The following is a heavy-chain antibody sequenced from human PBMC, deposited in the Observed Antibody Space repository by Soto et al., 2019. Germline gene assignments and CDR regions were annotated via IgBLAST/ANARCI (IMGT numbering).Heavy chain of an antibody. J-gene: IGHJ4*02. CDR2: IYYSGST. V-gene: IGHV4-59*01. Sequence: PSETLSLTCTVSGFSLSSYYLSWIRQPPGKGLEWIGYIYYSGSTNYNPSLKSRVTISVDTSKNQFSLKLSSVTAADTAVYYCARESGYNYSSSWSGGGQFDYWGQGTLVTVSS. CDR3: ARESGYNYSSSWSGGGQFDY. D-gene: IGHD6-13*01. CDR1: GFSLSSYY.